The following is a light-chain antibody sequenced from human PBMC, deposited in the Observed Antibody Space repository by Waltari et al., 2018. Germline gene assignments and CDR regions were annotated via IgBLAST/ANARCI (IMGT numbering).Light chain of an antibody. V-gene: IGLV1-44*01. CDR3: ASWDDSLSVNV. CDR1: NSNNGSHP. J-gene: IGLJ6*01. Sequence: QSILTQPPSVSGAPGQRVFISCSGSNSNNGSHPVNWYQHPPGAAPRLFIYVNEQRASGVPERVSGSKAVTSASLAISDLQFDDEADYYCASWDDSLSVNVFGSGTKVTVL. CDR2: VNE.